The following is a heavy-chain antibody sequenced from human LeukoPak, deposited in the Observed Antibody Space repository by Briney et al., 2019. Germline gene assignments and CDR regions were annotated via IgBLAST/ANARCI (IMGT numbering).Heavy chain of an antibody. CDR3: ARDILRVTAIRNFGY. CDR1: GGSLSSSSYY. J-gene: IGHJ4*02. D-gene: IGHD2-21*02. V-gene: IGHV4-39*07. CDR2: IYYSGST. Sequence: SQTLSLTCTASGGSLSSSSYYWGWIRQPPGKGLEWIGSIYYSGSTYYNPSLKSRVTISVDTSKNQFSLKLSSVTAADTAVYYCARDILRVTAIRNFGYWGQGTLVTVSS.